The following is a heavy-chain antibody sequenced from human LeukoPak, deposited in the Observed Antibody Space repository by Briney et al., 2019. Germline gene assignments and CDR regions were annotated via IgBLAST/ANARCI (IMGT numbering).Heavy chain of an antibody. Sequence: GGSLRLSCAASGFSFSSYWMYWARQGPGKGLVWVSRINTDGSTTHYADSVKGRFTISRDNAKNTLYMQMSSLRAEDTAVYYCARDVGSSSVMNLWGEGTTVTVSS. CDR2: INTDGSTT. V-gene: IGHV3-74*01. CDR3: ARDVGSSSVMNL. D-gene: IGHD6-6*01. CDR1: GFSFSSYW. J-gene: IGHJ6*03.